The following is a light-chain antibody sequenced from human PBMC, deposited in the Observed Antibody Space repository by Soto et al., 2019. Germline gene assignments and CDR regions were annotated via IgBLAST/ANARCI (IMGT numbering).Light chain of an antibody. Sequence: QSVLTQPASVSGSPGQSITISCTGTSSDVGGYNYVSWYQQHPGKVPKLMIYDVSNRPSGVSSRFSGSKSGNTASLTISGLQAEDEADYYCSSYTSSSTVYVFGTGTKVTV. CDR2: DVS. V-gene: IGLV2-14*01. CDR1: SSDVGGYNY. J-gene: IGLJ1*01. CDR3: SSYTSSSTVYV.